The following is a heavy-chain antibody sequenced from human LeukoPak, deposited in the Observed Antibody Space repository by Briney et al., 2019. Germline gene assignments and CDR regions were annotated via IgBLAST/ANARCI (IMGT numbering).Heavy chain of an antibody. D-gene: IGHD6-13*01. V-gene: IGHV3-33*01. J-gene: IGHJ6*03. CDR2: IWYDGSNK. Sequence: GGSLRLSCAASGFTFSSYGMHWVRQAPGKALEWVAVIWYDGSNKYYADSVKGRFTISRDNSKNTLYLQMNSLRAEDTAVYYCARGDSSSWYPVGYYYYYMDVWGKGTTVTVSS. CDR3: ARGDSSSWYPVGYYYYYMDV. CDR1: GFTFSSYG.